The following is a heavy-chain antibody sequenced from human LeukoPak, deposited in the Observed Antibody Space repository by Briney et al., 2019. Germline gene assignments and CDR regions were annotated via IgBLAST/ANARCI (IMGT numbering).Heavy chain of an antibody. CDR1: GFTFSSYG. Sequence: PGGSLRLSCAASGFTFSSYGMHWVRQAPGKGLEGVAFIRYDGSAKYYADSVKGRFTISRDNSKNTLYLQMNSLRDEDTAVYSCARDNNFWSGYQLNAVDYWAREYWSPSPQ. D-gene: IGHD3-3*01. V-gene: IGHV3-30*02. CDR2: IRYDGSAK. J-gene: IGHJ4*02. CDR3: ARDNNFWSGYQLNAVDY.